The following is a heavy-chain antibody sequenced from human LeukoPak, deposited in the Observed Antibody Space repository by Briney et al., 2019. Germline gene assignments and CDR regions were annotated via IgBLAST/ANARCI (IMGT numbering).Heavy chain of an antibody. V-gene: IGHV1-69*13. Sequence: SVRVSCKASGGTFSSYAISWVRQAPGQGLEWMGGIIPIFGTANYAQKFQGRVTITADESTSTAYMELSSLRSEDTAVYYCARGPRITGTSYYYYGMGVWGQGTTVTVSS. CDR3: ARGPRITGTSYYYYGMGV. CDR1: GGTFSSYA. J-gene: IGHJ6*02. D-gene: IGHD1-20*01. CDR2: IIPIFGTA.